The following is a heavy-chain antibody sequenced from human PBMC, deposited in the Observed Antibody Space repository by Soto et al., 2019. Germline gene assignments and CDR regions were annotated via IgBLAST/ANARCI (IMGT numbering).Heavy chain of an antibody. CDR1: GLTFSDYY. D-gene: IGHD3-16*01. J-gene: IGHJ3*02. CDR2: ISNSGDTI. V-gene: IGHV3-11*01. Sequence: PGGSLRLSCAASGLTFSDYYMSWIRLAPGKGLEWFSFISNSGDTIYYADSVKGRFTISRDNAKNSLFLQMNNLRADDTAVYYCARMISRTFDIWGQGTMVTVSS. CDR3: ARMISRTFDI.